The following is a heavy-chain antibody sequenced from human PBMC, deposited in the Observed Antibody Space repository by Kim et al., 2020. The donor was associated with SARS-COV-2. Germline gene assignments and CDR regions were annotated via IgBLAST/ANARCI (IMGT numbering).Heavy chain of an antibody. CDR3: ARGRSYYYGSGSYYYFDY. CDR2: INHSGST. Sequence: SETLSLTCAVYGGSFSGYYWSWIRQPPGKGLEWIGEINHSGSTNYNPSLKSRVTISVDTSKNQFSLKLSSVTAADTAVYYCARGRSYYYGSGSYYYFDYWGQGTLVTVSS. D-gene: IGHD3-10*01. V-gene: IGHV4-34*01. CDR1: GGSFSGYY. J-gene: IGHJ4*02.